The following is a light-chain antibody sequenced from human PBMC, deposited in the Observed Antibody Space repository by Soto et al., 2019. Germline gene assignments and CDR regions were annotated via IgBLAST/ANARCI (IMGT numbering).Light chain of an antibody. CDR3: QQYCDGPPDT. CDR1: QSVSRN. Sequence: EVVLTQSPATLSVSPGDRATLSCRASQSVSRNLAWYQQKPGQAPRLLIYGASTRATGVPARFSGSGSATEFTLSISSLQSEYVAVYYCQQYCDGPPDTFGQGTKLEI. J-gene: IGKJ2*01. V-gene: IGKV3-15*01. CDR2: GAS.